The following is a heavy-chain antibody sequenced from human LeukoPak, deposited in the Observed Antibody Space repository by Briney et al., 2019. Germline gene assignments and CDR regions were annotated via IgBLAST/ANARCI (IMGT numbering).Heavy chain of an antibody. Sequence: SETLSLTCAVYGGSFSGYYRSWIRQPPGKGLEWIGEINHSGSTNYNPSPKSRVTISVDTSKNQFSLKLSSVTAADTAVYYCASELTGYSSSWYRYRDYYGMDVWGQGTTVTVSS. J-gene: IGHJ6*02. CDR3: ASELTGYSSSWYRYRDYYGMDV. D-gene: IGHD6-13*01. CDR1: GGSFSGYY. CDR2: INHSGST. V-gene: IGHV4-34*01.